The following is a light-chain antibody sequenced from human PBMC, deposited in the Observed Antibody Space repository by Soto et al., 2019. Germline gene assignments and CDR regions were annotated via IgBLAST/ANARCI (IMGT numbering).Light chain of an antibody. V-gene: IGLV2-14*01. Sequence: QSALTQPASGSGSPGQSITISCTGTSSDVGGYNYVSWYQQHPGKAPKLMIYDVSNRPSGGSNRFSGSKSGNTASLTISGLQAEDEADYYCSSYTSSSSRVFGTGTTVTVL. CDR2: DVS. CDR3: SSYTSSSSRV. CDR1: SSDVGGYNY. J-gene: IGLJ1*01.